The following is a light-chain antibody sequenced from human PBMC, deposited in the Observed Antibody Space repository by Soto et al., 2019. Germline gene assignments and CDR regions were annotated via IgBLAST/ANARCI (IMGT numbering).Light chain of an antibody. V-gene: IGLV2-14*01. CDR3: SSYTSTSTPCV. J-gene: IGLJ1*01. CDR1: SSDVGGYNY. CDR2: EVS. Sequence: QSVLTQPASVSGSPGQSITISCTGTSSDVGGYNYVSWYQLHPGKAPKLIIYEVSHRPSGASNHFSGYKSGNTASLTISGLQAEDEADYYCSSYTSTSTPCVXGTGTNVTVL.